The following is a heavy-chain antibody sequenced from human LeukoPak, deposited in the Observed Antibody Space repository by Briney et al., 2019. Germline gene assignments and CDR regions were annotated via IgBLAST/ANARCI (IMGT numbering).Heavy chain of an antibody. CDR2: TYYRSNWYN. D-gene: IGHD6-19*01. Sequence: SQTLSLTCDISGDSVSSINGAWNWIRQSPSRGLEWLGRTYYRSNWYNEYAESMKGRMTITPDTSNNRISLQLNSVTPDDTAVYYCARDLANTGWYTFDYWGQGTLVTVSS. J-gene: IGHJ4*02. CDR1: GDSVSSINGA. V-gene: IGHV6-1*01. CDR3: ARDLANTGWYTFDY.